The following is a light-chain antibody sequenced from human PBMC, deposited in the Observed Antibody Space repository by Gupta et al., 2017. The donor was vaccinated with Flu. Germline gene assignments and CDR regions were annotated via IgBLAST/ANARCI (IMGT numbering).Light chain of an antibody. V-gene: IGKV1-39*01. CDR1: QSISSY. CDR2: AAS. Sequence: DIQMTQSPSSLSASVADRVTITCRASQSISSYLNWYQQKPGKAPKLLIYAASRLQSGVPSRFSGSGSGTDFTLTISRLQPEDFATYYCQQRDSTPRTFGQGTKMEIK. CDR3: QQRDSTPRT. J-gene: IGKJ2*01.